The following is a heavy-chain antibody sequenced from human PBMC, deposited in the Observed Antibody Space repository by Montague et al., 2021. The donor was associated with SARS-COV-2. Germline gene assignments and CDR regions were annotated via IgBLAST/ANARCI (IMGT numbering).Heavy chain of an antibody. CDR2: MNPNRGNT. CDR3: ARAQYYYDSSGYYPAY. CDR1: GYTFTSYD. V-gene: IGHV1-8*01. D-gene: IGHD3-22*01. J-gene: IGHJ4*02. Sequence: SVKVSCKASGYTFTSYDINWVRQATGQGLEWMGWMNPNRGNTGYAQKFQGRVTMTRNTSISTAYMELSSLRSEDTAVYYCARAQYYYDSSGYYPAYWGQGTLVTVSS.